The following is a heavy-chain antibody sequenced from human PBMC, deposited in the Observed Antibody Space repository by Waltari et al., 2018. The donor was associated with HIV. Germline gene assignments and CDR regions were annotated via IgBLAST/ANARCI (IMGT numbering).Heavy chain of an antibody. Sequence: VQLVQSGAEVKKPGDSVKVSCKASGYPFDGYGISWVRQAPGQGLEWMGWINCYNGETNFAQTVQGRVTMTTDKSTATAYMDLRSLRSDDTAVYYCARERSNSDYWGQGTLVTVSS. J-gene: IGHJ4*02. CDR3: ARERSNSDY. D-gene: IGHD1-26*01. CDR1: GYPFDGYG. V-gene: IGHV1-18*01. CDR2: INCYNGET.